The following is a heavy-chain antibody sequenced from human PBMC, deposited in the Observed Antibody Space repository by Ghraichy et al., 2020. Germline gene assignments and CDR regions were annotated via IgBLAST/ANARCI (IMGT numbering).Heavy chain of an antibody. CDR2: IYHSGNT. CDR3: ARDPAGYCSGLSCALGTDV. J-gene: IGHJ6*02. Sequence: SETLSLTCAVSGGSISSSNWWSWVRQSPGKGLEWIGEIYHSGNTNYNPSLKSRVTISVNKSKNQFSLKLSSVTAADAAVYYCARDPAGYCSGLSCALGTDVWGQGTTVTDSS. V-gene: IGHV4-4*02. CDR1: GGSISSSNW. D-gene: IGHD2-15*01.